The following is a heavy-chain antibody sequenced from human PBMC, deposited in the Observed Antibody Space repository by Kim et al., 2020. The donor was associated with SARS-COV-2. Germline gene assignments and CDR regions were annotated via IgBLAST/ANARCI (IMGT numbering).Heavy chain of an antibody. Sequence: ADSVKGQLPISRDNSKNPLYLQMNSLRAEDTAVYYCARTPDRYSARPFDYWGQGTLVTVSS. CDR3: ARTPDRYSARPFDY. D-gene: IGHD6-6*01. J-gene: IGHJ4*02. V-gene: IGHV3-30*01.